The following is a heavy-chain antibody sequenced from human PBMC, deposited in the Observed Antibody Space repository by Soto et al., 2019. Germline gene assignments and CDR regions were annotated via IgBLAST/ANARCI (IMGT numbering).Heavy chain of an antibody. V-gene: IGHV3-15*01. CDR3: TTVDAVVIN. Sequence: PGGSLRLSCAASGFTFSNAWMSWVRQAPGGGLEWVGRIKRNIDGGTTDYAAPVKGRFAISRDDSNSILYLEMNSLRSEDTAVYYCTTVDAVVINWGQGLLVTVSS. CDR1: GFTFSNAW. CDR2: IKRNIDGGTT. D-gene: IGHD3-22*01. J-gene: IGHJ4*02.